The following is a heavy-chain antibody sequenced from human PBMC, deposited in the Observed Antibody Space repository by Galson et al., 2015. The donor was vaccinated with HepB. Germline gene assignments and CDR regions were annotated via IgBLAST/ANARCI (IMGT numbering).Heavy chain of an antibody. CDR2: ISAYNGNT. CDR3: ARVGGGDIVVVVAATPFDY. J-gene: IGHJ4*02. D-gene: IGHD2-15*01. V-gene: IGHV1-18*04. CDR1: GYTFTSYG. Sequence: QSGAEVKKPGASVKVSCTASGYTFTSYGISWVRQAPGQGLEWMGWISAYNGNTNYAQKLQGRVTMTTDTSTSTAYMELRSLRSDDTAVYYCARVGGGDIVVVVAATPFDYWGQGTLVTVSS.